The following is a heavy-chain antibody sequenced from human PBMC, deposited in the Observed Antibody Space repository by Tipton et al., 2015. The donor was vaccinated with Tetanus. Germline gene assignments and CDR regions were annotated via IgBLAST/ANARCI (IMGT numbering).Heavy chain of an antibody. CDR2: ITGSSSTA. Sequence: SLRLSCAASGFSFSLCNMHWVRRVPGKGLEWVSFITGSSSTAYYADSVKGRFTISRDNAKNSLYLQMDSLRAEDTAVYFCAKSKRGYSYGSFDDWGQGTLVAVSS. V-gene: IGHV3-48*01. D-gene: IGHD5-18*01. CDR1: GFSFSLCN. J-gene: IGHJ4*02. CDR3: AKSKRGYSYGSFDD.